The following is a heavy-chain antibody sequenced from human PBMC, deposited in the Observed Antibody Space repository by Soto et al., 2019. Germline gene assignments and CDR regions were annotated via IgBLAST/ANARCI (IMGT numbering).Heavy chain of an antibody. CDR3: ARSRVVITSIYYYYGMDV. V-gene: IGHV1-69*01. Sequence: QVQLVQSGAEVKKPGSSVKVSCKASGGTFSSYAISWVRQAPGQGLEWMGGIIPIFGTANYAQKFQGRVTITADESTSTAYMELSSLRSEDTSVYYCARSRVVITSIYYYYGMDVWGQGTTVTVSS. J-gene: IGHJ6*02. CDR1: GGTFSSYA. D-gene: IGHD3-22*01. CDR2: IIPIFGTA.